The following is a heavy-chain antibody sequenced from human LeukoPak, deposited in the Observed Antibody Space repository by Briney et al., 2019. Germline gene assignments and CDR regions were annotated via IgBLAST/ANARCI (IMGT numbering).Heavy chain of an antibody. CDR1: GFTFSSYA. D-gene: IGHD3-9*01. J-gene: IGHJ4*02. V-gene: IGHV3-74*01. Sequence: GGSLRLSCAASGFTFSSYAMSWVRQAPGEGLVWVSRINPDGSRTDYADSVKGRFTISRDNTKNTVDLQMNSPRAEDTAVYYCARDFEAPSNCWGQGTLVTVSS. CDR2: INPDGSRT. CDR3: ARDFEAPSNC.